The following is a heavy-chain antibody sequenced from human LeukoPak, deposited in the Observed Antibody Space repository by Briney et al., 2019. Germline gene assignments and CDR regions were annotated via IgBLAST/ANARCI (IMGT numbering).Heavy chain of an antibody. CDR2: ISSSGSTI. D-gene: IGHD3-10*02. Sequence: GGSLRLSCAASGFTLSSYEMNCVRQAPGRGVEWVSYISSSGSTIYYADSVKGRFTISRDNAKNSLYLQMNSLRAEDTAVYYCAELGITVIGGVWGKGTTVTISS. V-gene: IGHV3-48*03. J-gene: IGHJ6*04. CDR3: AELGITVIGGV. CDR1: GFTLSSYE.